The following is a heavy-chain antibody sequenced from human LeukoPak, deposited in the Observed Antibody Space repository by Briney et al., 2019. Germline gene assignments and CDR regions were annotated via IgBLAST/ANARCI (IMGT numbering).Heavy chain of an antibody. J-gene: IGHJ4*02. Sequence: GGSLRLSCAVSGFTFSNAWMSWVRQAPGKGLEWVGRIKSKTDGGTTDYAAPVKGRFTISRDDSKNTLYLQMNSLKTEDTAVYYCTTDNGWELPTDYWGQGTLVTVSS. V-gene: IGHV3-15*01. CDR1: GFTFSNAW. CDR3: TTDNGWELPTDY. CDR2: IKSKTDGGTT. D-gene: IGHD2-15*01.